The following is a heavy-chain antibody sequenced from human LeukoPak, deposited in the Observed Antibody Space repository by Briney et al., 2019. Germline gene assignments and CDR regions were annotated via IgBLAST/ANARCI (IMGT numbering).Heavy chain of an antibody. J-gene: IGHJ4*02. Sequence: GGSLRLSCAASGFNFSSYGMHWVRQAPGKGLEWVANIKVDGSEKNYVDSVKGRFTISRDNTKNSLYLQMNSLRVEDTAVFYCARDQYDTWSRRGNFDSWGQGTLVIVSS. CDR1: GFNFSSYG. V-gene: IGHV3-7*03. CDR3: ARDQYDTWSRRGNFDS. CDR2: IKVDGSEK. D-gene: IGHD3-3*01.